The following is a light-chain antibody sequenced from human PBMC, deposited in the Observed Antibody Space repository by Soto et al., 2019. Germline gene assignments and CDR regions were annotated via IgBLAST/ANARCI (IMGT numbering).Light chain of an antibody. CDR3: LLYYGGAQLV. J-gene: IGLJ3*02. V-gene: IGLV7-43*01. CDR1: TGAVTSVNY. CDR2: TTN. Sequence: QAVVTQEHSLTVSPGGTVTLTCASSTGAVTSVNYPSWFQQRPGQAPRTLIYTTNSKHSWTPARFSGSLLGDKAALTLSGVQPEDEADYYCLLYYGGAQLVFGGGTKLTVL.